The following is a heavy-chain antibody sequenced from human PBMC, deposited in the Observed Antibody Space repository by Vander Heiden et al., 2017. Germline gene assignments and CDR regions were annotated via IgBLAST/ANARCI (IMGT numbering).Heavy chain of an antibody. CDR2: ISGSGSST. CDR3: ARAAGATYQAAY. V-gene: IGHV3-23*01. J-gene: IGHJ4*02. CDR1: DFPFSSYA. Sequence: EVQLLESGGGLVQPGGSLRLYCAASDFPFSSYAMGWVRQAPGKGLDWVSAISGSGSSTYYADSVKGRFSISRDNSKNTLYLQMNSLRAEDTAVYYCARAAGATYQAAYWGQGTLVTVSS. D-gene: IGHD2-2*01.